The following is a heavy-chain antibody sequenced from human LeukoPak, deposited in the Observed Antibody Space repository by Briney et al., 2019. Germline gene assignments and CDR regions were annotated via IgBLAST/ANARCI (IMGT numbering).Heavy chain of an antibody. V-gene: IGHV4-39*07. CDR2: IFYSGST. J-gene: IGHJ3*02. D-gene: IGHD3-16*01. Sequence: SETLSLTCTVSGGSISNNNYYWGWIRQPPGKGLEGIGSIFYSGSTDYNPSLKSRVTMSVDTSKNQFSLKLRSVTAADTAVYYCARDIGPLGGAFDIWGQGTMVTVSS. CDR3: ARDIGPLGGAFDI. CDR1: GGSISNNNYY.